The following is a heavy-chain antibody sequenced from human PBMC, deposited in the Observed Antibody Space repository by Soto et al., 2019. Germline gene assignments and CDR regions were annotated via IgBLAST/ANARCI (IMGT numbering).Heavy chain of an antibody. J-gene: IGHJ2*01. CDR3: ARAVTTPWYCDL. CDR2: MIPILGTV. CDR1: GGTLSSYA. V-gene: IGHV1-69*12. D-gene: IGHD4-17*01. Sequence: QVPLLQSVAEVKKPRSSVKVSCKASGGTLSSYAISWVRQAAGQGVEWMGGMIPILGTVDYAQKFQGRVTITADESTSTDYRALSRLRSEDTAVYDCARAVTTPWYCDLWGRGTLVTVSS.